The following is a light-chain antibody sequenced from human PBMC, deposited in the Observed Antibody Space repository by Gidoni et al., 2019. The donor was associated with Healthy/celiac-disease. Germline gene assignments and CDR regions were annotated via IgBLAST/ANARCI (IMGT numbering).Light chain of an antibody. J-gene: IGKJ1*01. Sequence: EIVLTQSPATLSVSPGERATLSCRASQSVSSSLAWYQQKPGQAPRLLIYDASNRATGIPARFSGSGSGTDFTLTISSLEPEDFAVYYCQQRSNWPPTFGQGTKVEIK. V-gene: IGKV3-11*01. CDR1: QSVSSS. CDR2: DAS. CDR3: QQRSNWPPT.